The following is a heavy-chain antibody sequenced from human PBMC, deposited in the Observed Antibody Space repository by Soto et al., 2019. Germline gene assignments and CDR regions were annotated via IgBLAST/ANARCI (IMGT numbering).Heavy chain of an antibody. D-gene: IGHD3-9*01. V-gene: IGHV1-69*01. J-gene: IGHJ3*02. CDR2: IIPIFGTA. CDR3: AGDRDYDILTGSSGHSDVDI. Sequence: QVQLVQSGAEVKKPGPSVKVSCKASGGTFSSYAISSVRQAPGQGLEWMGGIIPIFGTANYAQKFQGRVTITADETTRTAYMELSSPRSEDTAVYYCAGDRDYDILTGSSGHSDVDIWGQGTMVTVSS. CDR1: GGTFSSYA.